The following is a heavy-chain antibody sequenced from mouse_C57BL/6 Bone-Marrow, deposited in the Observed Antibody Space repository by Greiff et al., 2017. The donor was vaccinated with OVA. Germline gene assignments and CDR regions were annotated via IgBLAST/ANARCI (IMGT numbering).Heavy chain of an antibody. CDR1: GFSFNTYA. CDR2: IRSKSNNYAT. D-gene: IGHD3-2*02. V-gene: IGHV10-1*01. Sequence: DVKLVESGGGLVQPKGSLKLSCAASGFSFNTYAMNWVRQAPGKGLEWVARIRSKSNNYATYYADSVKDRFTISRDDSESMLYLQMNNLKTEDTAMYYCVRPKTAQATFWFAYWGQGTLVTVSA. J-gene: IGHJ3*01. CDR3: VRPKTAQATFWFAY.